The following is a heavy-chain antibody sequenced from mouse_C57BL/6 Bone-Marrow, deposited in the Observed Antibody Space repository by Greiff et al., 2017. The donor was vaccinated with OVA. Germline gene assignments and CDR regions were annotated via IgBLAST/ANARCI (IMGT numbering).Heavy chain of an antibody. Sequence: QVQLQQSGAELVRPGASVTLSCKASGYTFTDYEMHWVKQTPVHGLEWIGAIDPETGGTAYNQKFKGKAILTADKSSSTAYMELRSLTSEDSAVYYCTRSCYYSYYFDDWGKGTTLTVSS. CDR1: GYTFTDYE. D-gene: IGHD2-3*01. CDR2: IDPETGGT. V-gene: IGHV1-15*01. CDR3: TRSCYYSYYFDD. J-gene: IGHJ2*01.